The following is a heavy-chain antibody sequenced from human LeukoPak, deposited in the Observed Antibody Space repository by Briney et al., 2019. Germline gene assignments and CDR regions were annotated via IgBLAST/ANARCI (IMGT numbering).Heavy chain of an antibody. CDR2: IYYSGST. CDR3: ARGRLLWFGVNWFDP. CDR1: GGSISSGGYY. V-gene: IGHV4-31*03. D-gene: IGHD3-10*01. Sequence: PSETLSLTCTVSGGSISSGGYYWSWIRQQPGKGLEWIGYIYYSGSTYYNPSLKSRVTISVDTSKNQFSLKLSSVTAADTAVYYCARGRLLWFGVNWFDPWGQGTLVTVSS. J-gene: IGHJ5*02.